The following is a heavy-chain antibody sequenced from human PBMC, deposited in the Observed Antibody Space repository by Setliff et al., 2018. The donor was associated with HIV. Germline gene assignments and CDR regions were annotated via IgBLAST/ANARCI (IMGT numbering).Heavy chain of an antibody. Sequence: SETLSLTCTVSGGSISSYYWSWIRQPPGKGLEWIGYIYYSGSTNYNPSLKSRVTLSVDTSKNTLYLQMNSLRVEDTAIYYCARAWAMQQLVPAYWGQGTLVTVSS. CDR1: GGSISSYY. CDR3: ARAWAMQQLVPAY. CDR2: IYYSGST. J-gene: IGHJ4*02. V-gene: IGHV4-59*12. D-gene: IGHD6-6*01.